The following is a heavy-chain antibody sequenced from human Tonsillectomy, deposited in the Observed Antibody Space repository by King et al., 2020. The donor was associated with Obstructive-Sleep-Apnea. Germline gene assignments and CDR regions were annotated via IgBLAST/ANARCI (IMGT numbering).Heavy chain of an antibody. CDR2: ISWNSGSL. CDR3: AKDKHSSGWSTDPSFDY. J-gene: IGHJ4*02. Sequence: VQLVESGGGLVQPGRSLRLSCAASGFTFDDYAMHWVRQAPGKGLEWVSGISWNSGSLGYADSVKGRFTISRDNAKNSLYLQMNSLRAEDTALYYCAKDKHSSGWSTDPSFDYWGQGTLVTVSS. CDR1: GFTFDDYA. D-gene: IGHD6-19*01. V-gene: IGHV3-9*01.